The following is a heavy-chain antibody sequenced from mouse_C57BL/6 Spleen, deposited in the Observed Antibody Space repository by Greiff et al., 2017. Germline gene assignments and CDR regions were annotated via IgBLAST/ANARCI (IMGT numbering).Heavy chain of an antibody. CDR3: ARYGYGFAY. D-gene: IGHD2-2*01. CDR1: GYTFTSYW. J-gene: IGHJ3*01. CDR2: INPSNGGT. Sequence: VKLMESGTELVKPGASVKLSCKASGYTFTSYWMHWVKQRPGQGLEWIGNINPSNGGTNYNEKLKSKATLTVDKSSSTAYMQLSSLTSEDSAVYYCARYGYGFAYWGQGTLVTVSA. V-gene: IGHV1-53*01.